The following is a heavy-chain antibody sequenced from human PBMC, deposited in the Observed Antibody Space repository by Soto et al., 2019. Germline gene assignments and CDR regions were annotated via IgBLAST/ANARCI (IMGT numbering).Heavy chain of an antibody. CDR2: IYHTGTT. CDR3: ARGRIRPYYYDSSGYYYELPFYY. J-gene: IGHJ4*02. D-gene: IGHD3-22*01. Sequence: PSETLSLTCAVSGDSISRGYHWAWIRQPPTKGLEWIASIYHTGTTYYNPSLTSRVTISVDTSQNLFSLKLTSVTAADSAVYYCARGRIRPYYYDSSGYYYELPFYYWGQGTLVTVSS. V-gene: IGHV4-38-2*01. CDR1: GDSISRGYH.